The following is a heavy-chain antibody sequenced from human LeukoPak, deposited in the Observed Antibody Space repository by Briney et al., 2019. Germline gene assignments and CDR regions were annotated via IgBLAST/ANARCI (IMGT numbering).Heavy chain of an antibody. D-gene: IGHD6-13*01. CDR2: IYQSGST. Sequence: SETLSLTCTVSGYSIRNGYNWGWIRLSPGKGLEWLGSIYQSGSTYDNPSLKSRVSLSIDTSKNQFSLKLSSVAAADTAVYYCARGGGISHYYYYMDVWGKGTTVTISS. V-gene: IGHV4-38-2*02. J-gene: IGHJ6*03. CDR1: GYSIRNGYN. CDR3: ARGGGISHYYYYMDV.